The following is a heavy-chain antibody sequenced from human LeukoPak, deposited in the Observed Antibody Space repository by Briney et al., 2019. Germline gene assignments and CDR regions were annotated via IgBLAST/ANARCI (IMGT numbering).Heavy chain of an antibody. CDR2: IKQDGSDK. J-gene: IGHJ4*02. Sequence: HPGGSLRRSCAASGFTFSTYWMSWVRQAPGKGLEWVANIKQDGSDKFYVDSVKGRFTISRDNAKNSMYLQMNSLRAEDTAVYYCARVLPVASRDYWGQGTLVTVSS. CDR3: ARVLPVASRDY. D-gene: IGHD2-2*01. V-gene: IGHV3-7*01. CDR1: GFTFSTYW.